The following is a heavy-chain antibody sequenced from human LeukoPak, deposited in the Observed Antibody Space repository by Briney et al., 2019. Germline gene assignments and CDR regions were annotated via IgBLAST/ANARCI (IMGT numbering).Heavy chain of an antibody. J-gene: IGHJ3*02. CDR3: ARGLYSSSWYDAFDI. V-gene: IGHV1-2*02. CDR2: INPNSGGT. CDR1: GYTFTGYY. Sequence: ASVKVSCKASGYTFTGYYMHWVRQAPGQGLEWMGWINPNSGGTNYAQKFQGRVTMTRDTSISTAYMELSRLRSDDTAVYYCARGLYSSSWYDAFDIWGQGTMVTVSS. D-gene: IGHD6-13*01.